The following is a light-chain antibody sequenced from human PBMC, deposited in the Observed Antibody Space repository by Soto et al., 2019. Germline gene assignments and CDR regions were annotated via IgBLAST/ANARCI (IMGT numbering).Light chain of an antibody. CDR3: QQSYSTTWT. V-gene: IGKV1-5*01. CDR2: DAS. Sequence: IQMTQSPSTLSASVGDRVTITCRASQSISSWLAWYQQKPGKAPKLLIYDASSLESGVPSRFSGSGSGTEFTLTISSLQPDDFATYSCQQSYSTTWTFAQGTKVDIK. J-gene: IGKJ1*01. CDR1: QSISSW.